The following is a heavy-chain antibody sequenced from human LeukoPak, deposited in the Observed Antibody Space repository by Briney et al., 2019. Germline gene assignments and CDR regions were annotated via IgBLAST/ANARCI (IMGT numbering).Heavy chain of an antibody. J-gene: IGHJ4*02. D-gene: IGHD6-6*01. CDR1: GYTFTSYD. V-gene: IGHV1-8*01. CDR3: ARVGLGRIAARPRVYYFDY. Sequence: ASVKVSCKASGYTFTSYDINWVRQATGQGLEWMGWMNPNSGNTGYAQKFQGRVTMTRNPSISTAYMELSSLRSEDTAVYYCARVGLGRIAARPRVYYFDYWGQGTLFTVSS. CDR2: MNPNSGNT.